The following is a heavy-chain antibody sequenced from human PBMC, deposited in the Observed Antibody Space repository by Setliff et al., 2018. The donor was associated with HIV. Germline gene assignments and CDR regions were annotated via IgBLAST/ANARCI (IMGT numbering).Heavy chain of an antibody. V-gene: IGHV1-69*10. CDR3: ATNRHSSDHYPIDY. D-gene: IGHD6-19*01. J-gene: IGHJ4*02. Sequence: GASVKVSCKASGDTFSTNVINWVRQAPGQGLEWMGGIIPILRLPNYAQRFQGRFTITADESSNTAFMELSSLRSQDTAVYYCATNRHSSDHYPIDYWGRGTLVTVSS. CDR2: IIPILRLP. CDR1: GDTFSTNV.